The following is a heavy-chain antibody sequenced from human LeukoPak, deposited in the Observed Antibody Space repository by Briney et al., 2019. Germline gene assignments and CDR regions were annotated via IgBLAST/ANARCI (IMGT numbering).Heavy chain of an antibody. V-gene: IGHV4-39*07. CDR1: GGSIISGGYY. J-gene: IGHJ4*02. Sequence: SETLSLTCTVSGGSIISGGYYWGWIRQPPGKGLEWIGRIYYSGSTYYNPSLKSRVTISVDTSKNQFSLKLSSVTAADTAVYYCARDGGYDILTGYSHWGQGTLVTVSS. CDR2: IYYSGST. CDR3: ARDGGYDILTGYSH. D-gene: IGHD3-9*01.